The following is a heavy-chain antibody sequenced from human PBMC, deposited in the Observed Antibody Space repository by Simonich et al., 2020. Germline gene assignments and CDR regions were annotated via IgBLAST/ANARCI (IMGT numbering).Heavy chain of an antibody. CDR1: GYTFTGYY. V-gene: IGHV1-2*02. CDR3: ARGRLTGDKGAFDI. J-gene: IGHJ3*02. Sequence: QVQLVQSGAEVKKPGASVKVSCKASGYTFTGYYMHWVRQAPGQGLGWRGWNNPNRGGTHYAQKFQGRVTMTRDTSISTAYMELSRLRSDDTAVYYCARGRLTGDKGAFDIWGQGTMVTVSS. D-gene: IGHD7-27*01. CDR2: NNPNRGGT.